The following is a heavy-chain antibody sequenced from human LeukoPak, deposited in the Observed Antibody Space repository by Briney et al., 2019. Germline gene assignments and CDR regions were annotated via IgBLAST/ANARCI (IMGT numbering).Heavy chain of an antibody. CDR2: IWYDGSNK. J-gene: IGHJ4*02. V-gene: IGHV3-33*01. Sequence: PGGSLRLSCAASGFTFSSYGMHWVRQAPGKGLEWVAVIWYDGSNKYYADSVKGRFTISRDNSRNTLYLQMNSLRAEDTAVYYCARDPNYYGSGSIDFWGQGTLVTVSS. CDR3: ARDPNYYGSGSIDF. CDR1: GFTFSSYG. D-gene: IGHD3-10*01.